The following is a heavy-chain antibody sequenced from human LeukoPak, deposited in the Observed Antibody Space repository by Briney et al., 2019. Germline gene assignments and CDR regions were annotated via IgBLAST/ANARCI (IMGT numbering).Heavy chain of an antibody. CDR2: ISGSGGST. D-gene: IGHD2-2*01. V-gene: IGHV3-23*01. CDR3: AKDRGYCSSTSCPHDY. CDR1: GFTFSSYA. Sequence: GGSLRLSCAASGFTFSSYAMSWVRQAPGKGLEWVSAISGSGGSTYYADSVRGRFTISRDNSKNTLYLQMNSLRAEDTAVYYCAKDRGYCSSTSCPHDYWGQGTLVTVSS. J-gene: IGHJ4*02.